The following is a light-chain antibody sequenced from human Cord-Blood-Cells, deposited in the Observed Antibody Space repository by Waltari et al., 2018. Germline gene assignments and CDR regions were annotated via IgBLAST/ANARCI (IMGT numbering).Light chain of an antibody. CDR1: QSISSW. J-gene: IGKJ2*01. V-gene: IGKV1-5*01. Sequence: DIQMTQSPSTLSASVGARVTITCRASQSISSWLAWYQQKPGKAPKLLIYDASSLESGVPSRFSGSGSGTEFTLTISSLQPDDCATYYCQQYNSYSYTCGQGTKLEIK. CDR2: DAS. CDR3: QQYNSYSYT.